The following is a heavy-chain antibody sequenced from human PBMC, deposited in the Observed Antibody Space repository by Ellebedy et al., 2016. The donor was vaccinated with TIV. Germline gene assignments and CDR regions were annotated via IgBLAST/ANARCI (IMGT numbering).Heavy chain of an antibody. CDR3: AREGNYYGSGISS. J-gene: IGHJ5*02. V-gene: IGHV1-69*13. Sequence: AASVKVSCKASGGTFSSYAINWVRQDPGQGLEWMGGIIPMFVTANYAQKFQGRVTLPAAESTSTAYMELSSLRSDDTAGYYCAREGNYYGSGISSWGQGTLVTVSS. CDR2: IIPMFVTA. D-gene: IGHD3-10*01. CDR1: GGTFSSYA.